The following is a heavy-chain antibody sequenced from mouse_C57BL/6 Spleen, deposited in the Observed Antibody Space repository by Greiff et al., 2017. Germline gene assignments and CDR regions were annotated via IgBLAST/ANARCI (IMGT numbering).Heavy chain of an antibody. Sequence: QVQLQQSGPELVKPGASVKISCKASGYAFSSSWMNWVKQRPGKGLEGIGRIYPGDGDTNYNGKFKGKATLTADKSSSTAYMQLSSLTSEDSAVYFCARGDYYGSSPYYFDVWGTGTTVTVSS. CDR3: ARGDYYGSSPYYFDV. J-gene: IGHJ1*03. V-gene: IGHV1-82*01. CDR1: GYAFSSSW. D-gene: IGHD1-1*01. CDR2: IYPGDGDT.